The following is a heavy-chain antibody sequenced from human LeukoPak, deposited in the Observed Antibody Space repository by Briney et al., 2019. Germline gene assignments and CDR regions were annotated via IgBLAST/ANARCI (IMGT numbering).Heavy chain of an antibody. V-gene: IGHV4-59*12. CDR2: TYYSGST. CDR1: GGSISSYY. J-gene: IGHJ5*02. D-gene: IGHD6-13*01. CDR3: ARAYFLGYSSSWYWGVGPGTPVGWFDP. Sequence: KPSETLSLTCTVSGGSISSYYWSWIRQPPGKGLEWIGYTYYSGSTNYNPSLKSRVTISVDTSKNQFSLKLSSVTAADTAVYYCARAYFLGYSSSWYWGVGPGTPVGWFDPWGQGTLVTVSS.